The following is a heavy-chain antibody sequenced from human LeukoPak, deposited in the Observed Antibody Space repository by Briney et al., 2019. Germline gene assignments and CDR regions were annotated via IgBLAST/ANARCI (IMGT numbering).Heavy chain of an antibody. CDR1: GYTFTSYG. J-gene: IGHJ4*02. CDR2: ISAYNGNT. V-gene: IGHV1-18*01. Sequence: GASVKVSCKASGYTFTSYGISWVRQAPGQGLEWMGWISAYNGNTNYAQKLQGRVTMTTDTSTSTAYMELRSLGSDDTAVYYCARDLGSSHLTGIFDYWGQGTLVTVS. CDR3: ARDLGSSHLTGIFDY. D-gene: IGHD3-10*01.